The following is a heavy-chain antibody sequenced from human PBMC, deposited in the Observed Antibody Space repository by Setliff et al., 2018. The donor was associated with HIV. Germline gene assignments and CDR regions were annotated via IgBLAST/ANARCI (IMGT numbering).Heavy chain of an antibody. Sequence: PGGSLRLSCAASGFTFSSYEMNWVRQAPGKGLEWVTLMYKGGKTYYADFVKGRFTIARDDSKNTVSLQMTNLGTGDTAMYYCAKGGYGGAYYVAGYWGQGTLVTVSS. CDR2: MYKGGKT. D-gene: IGHD5-18*01. CDR1: GFTFSSYE. V-gene: IGHV3-66*02. CDR3: AKGGYGGAYYVAGY. J-gene: IGHJ4*02.